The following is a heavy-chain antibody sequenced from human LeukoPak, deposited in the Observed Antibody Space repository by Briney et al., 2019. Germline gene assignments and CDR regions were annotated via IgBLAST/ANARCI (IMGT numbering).Heavy chain of an antibody. D-gene: IGHD4-17*01. J-gene: IGHJ4*02. CDR3: ARDLATVTTYGPFDY. Sequence: GGSLRLSCAASGFTFRSYWMSWVRQAPGKGLEWVAIIKQDGSEKYYVDSAKGRFTISRDNAKNSLYLQMNSLRAEDTAVYYCARDLATVTTYGPFDYWGQGTLVTVSS. V-gene: IGHV3-7*01. CDR2: IKQDGSEK. CDR1: GFTFRSYW.